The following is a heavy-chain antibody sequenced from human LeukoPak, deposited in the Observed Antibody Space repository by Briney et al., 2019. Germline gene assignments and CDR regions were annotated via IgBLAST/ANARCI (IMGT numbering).Heavy chain of an antibody. CDR2: INPGGSAK. CDR1: GFSFSSHG. D-gene: IGHD6-13*01. J-gene: IGHJ6*03. CDR3: ARRDIAAAGKDYYYYMDV. Sequence: GGSLRLSCAASGFSFSSHGMHWVRQAPGKGLEWVANINPGGSAKYYVDSVKGRFTISRDDAKTSLYLQMNSLRAEDTAVYYCARRDIAAAGKDYYYYMDVWGKGTTVTVSS. V-gene: IGHV3-7*01.